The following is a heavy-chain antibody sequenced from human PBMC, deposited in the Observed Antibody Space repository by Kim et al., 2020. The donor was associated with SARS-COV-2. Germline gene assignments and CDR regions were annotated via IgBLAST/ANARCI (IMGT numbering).Heavy chain of an antibody. CDR1: GGSVADSNFY. Sequence: SETLSLTCGVSGGSVADSNFYWGWLRQPPGKGLEWLADIFYGESVSGNTYYIPSLKSRLAISLDATKNQFSLNVTSMTAADTAVYFCARRQRQLASTTYDFWGQGSLVTVSS. CDR2: IFYGESVSGNT. J-gene: IGHJ4*02. V-gene: IGHV4-39*01. CDR3: ARRQRQLASTTYDF.